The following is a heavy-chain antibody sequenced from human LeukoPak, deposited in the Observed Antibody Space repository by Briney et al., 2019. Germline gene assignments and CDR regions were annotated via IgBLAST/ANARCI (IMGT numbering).Heavy chain of an antibody. J-gene: IGHJ4*02. CDR1: GFTLSLYG. V-gene: IGHV3-48*01. Sequence: PGGSLRLSCAVSGFTLSLYGMNWVRQAPGKGLEWISHISASSSGIFYADSVKDRFITSRDNTRSSLYLQMNSLRAEDTAVYYCVRDPSSVRLPFGSWGQGTLVTVSS. CDR2: ISASSSGI. CDR3: VRDPSSVRLPFGS. D-gene: IGHD6-6*01.